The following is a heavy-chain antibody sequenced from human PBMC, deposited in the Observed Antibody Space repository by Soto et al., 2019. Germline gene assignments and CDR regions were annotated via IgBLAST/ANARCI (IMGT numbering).Heavy chain of an antibody. Sequence: QVQLVQSGAEVKKPGASVKVSCKASGYTFTSYGLSGVRHAPGQGLEWMGWISAYNGNTNYAQKLQGRVTMTTATSTSTAYMELRSLKSDDTDVYYCARESFSPRYYYMDVWGKGTTVSDSS. CDR1: GYTFTSYG. V-gene: IGHV1-18*01. J-gene: IGHJ6*03. D-gene: IGHD3-16*02. CDR3: ARESFSPRYYYMDV. CDR2: ISAYNGNT.